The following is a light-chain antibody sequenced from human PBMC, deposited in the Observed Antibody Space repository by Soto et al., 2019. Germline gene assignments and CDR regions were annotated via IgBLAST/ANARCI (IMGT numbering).Light chain of an antibody. J-gene: IGKJ3*01. Sequence: DIQMTQSPSSLSSSLGDRVTITCRASQSISNYLNWYQQKPGKAPKLLIYTASSLQSGVPSRFSGSGSGTDFTLTISSLQPEDFATYYCQQSYDSPLTFGPGTNVDI. CDR3: QQSYDSPLT. CDR1: QSISNY. CDR2: TAS. V-gene: IGKV1-39*01.